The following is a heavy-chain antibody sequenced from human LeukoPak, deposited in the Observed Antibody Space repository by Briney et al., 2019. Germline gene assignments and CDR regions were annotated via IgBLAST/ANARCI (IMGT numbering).Heavy chain of an antibody. CDR1: GGSFSGYY. Sequence: SETLSLTCAVYGGSFSGYYWSWIRQPPGKELEWIGEINHSGSTNYNPSLKSRVTISVDTSKNQFSLKLSSVTAADTAVYYCARGPYVWGSYRTIAEYFQHWGQGTLVTVSS. D-gene: IGHD3-16*02. CDR2: INHSGST. J-gene: IGHJ1*01. V-gene: IGHV4-34*01. CDR3: ARGPYVWGSYRTIAEYFQH.